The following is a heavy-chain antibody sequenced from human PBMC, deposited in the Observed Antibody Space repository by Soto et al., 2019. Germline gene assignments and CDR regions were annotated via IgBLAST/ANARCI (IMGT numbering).Heavy chain of an antibody. Sequence: PGGSPRLSCAASGFTFSSSAISWVRQAPGKGLEWVSAVSANGQGIYYADSVRGRFTISRDNSKNTVFLHMDSLSAEDTAVYYCAKDRHYPRDYFHYWGQGTLVTVSS. J-gene: IGHJ4*02. CDR3: AKDRHYPRDYFHY. V-gene: IGHV3-23*01. CDR2: VSANGQGI. D-gene: IGHD3-10*01. CDR1: GFTFSSSA.